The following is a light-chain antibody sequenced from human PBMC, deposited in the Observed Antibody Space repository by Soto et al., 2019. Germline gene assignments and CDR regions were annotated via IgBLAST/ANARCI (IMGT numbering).Light chain of an antibody. V-gene: IGKV3-20*01. J-gene: IGKJ5*01. CDR1: QSVSSSY. CDR3: QQYRSSLLS. CDR2: GAS. Sequence: EIVLTQSQGTLSLSPGERATLSCRASQSVSSSYLAWYQQKPGQAPRLVIYGASSRATGIPDRFSGSGSGTDFTLTISRLEPEDFAAYDGQQYRSSLLSFGEGTLLEIK.